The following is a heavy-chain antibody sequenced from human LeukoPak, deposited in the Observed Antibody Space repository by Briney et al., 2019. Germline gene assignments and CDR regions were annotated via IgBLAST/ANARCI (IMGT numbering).Heavy chain of an antibody. CDR2: ISGSGGST. CDR3: AKDVGMGQYYYYMDV. Sequence: PGGSLRLSCAASGFTVSSNYMSWVRQAPGKGLEWVSAISGSGGSTYYADSVKGRFTISRDNSKNTLSLQMNSLTPEDTAVFYCAKDVGMGQYYYYMDVWGRGTTVTISS. J-gene: IGHJ6*03. CDR1: GFTVSSNY. D-gene: IGHD1-14*01. V-gene: IGHV3-23*01.